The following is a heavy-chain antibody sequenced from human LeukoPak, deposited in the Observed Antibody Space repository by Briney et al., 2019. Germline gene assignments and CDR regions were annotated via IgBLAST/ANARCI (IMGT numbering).Heavy chain of an antibody. CDR1: GYTFTSYD. CDR3: ARARARIAAAGTNWFNP. V-gene: IGHV1-8*01. J-gene: IGHJ5*02. D-gene: IGHD6-13*01. CDR2: MNPNSGNT. Sequence: ASVKVSCKASGYTFTSYDINWVRQATGQGLEWMGWMNPNSGNTGYAQKFQGRVTMTRNTSISTAYMELSSLRSEDTAVYYWARARARIAAAGTNWFNPWGQGTLVTVSS.